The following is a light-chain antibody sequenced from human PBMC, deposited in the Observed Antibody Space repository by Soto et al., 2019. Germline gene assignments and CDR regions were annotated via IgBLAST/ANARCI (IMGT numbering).Light chain of an antibody. CDR1: QSISSW. CDR2: DVS. CDR3: QHYNGYSWT. J-gene: IGKJ1*01. V-gene: IGKV1-5*01. Sequence: DIQVTQSPSTLSASVGDRVTITCRASQSISSWLAWYQQTPGKAPKLLIYDVSVLETGVPARFRGSGSGTEVTLTISSLQPEDFAMYYCQHYNGYSWTFGQGTK.